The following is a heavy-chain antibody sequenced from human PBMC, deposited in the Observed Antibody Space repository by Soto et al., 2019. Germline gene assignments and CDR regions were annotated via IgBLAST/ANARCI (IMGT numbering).Heavy chain of an antibody. CDR3: AREASAVVSLDY. V-gene: IGHV1-2*02. J-gene: IGHJ4*02. D-gene: IGHD6-19*01. CDR1: GFILTAYS. Sequence: ASVNVSCKXSGFILTAYSMHWVRQAPGQGLEWMGWINPNSGDTIYAQKFQGRVTLTTDTSVNTAYMELSGLRSDDTAIYYCAREASAVVSLDYWGQGTLVTVSS. CDR2: INPNSGDT.